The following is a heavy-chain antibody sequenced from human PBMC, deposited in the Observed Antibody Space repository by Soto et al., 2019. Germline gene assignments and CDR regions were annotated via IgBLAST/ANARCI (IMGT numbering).Heavy chain of an antibody. CDR3: ASSGWYRGWFDP. V-gene: IGHV4-34*01. CDR2: INHSGST. D-gene: IGHD6-19*01. CDR1: GGSFSGYY. Sequence: SETLSLTCAVCGGSFSGYYWSWIRQPPGKGLEWIGEINHSGSTNYNPSLKSRVTISVDTSKNQFSLKLSSVTAADTAVYYCASSGWYRGWFDPWGQGTLVT. J-gene: IGHJ5*02.